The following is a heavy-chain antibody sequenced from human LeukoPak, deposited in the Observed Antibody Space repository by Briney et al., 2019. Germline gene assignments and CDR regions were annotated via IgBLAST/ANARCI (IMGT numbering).Heavy chain of an antibody. V-gene: IGHV1-69*13. J-gene: IGHJ5*02. D-gene: IGHD2-2*01. CDR1: GGTFSSYA. CDR2: IIPIFGTA. Sequence: SVKVSCKASGGTFSSYAISWVRQAPGQGLEWMGGIIPIFGTANYAQKFQGRVTITADESTSTAYMELSSLRSEDTAVYYCARDRYCSSTSCYGGNWFYPWGQGTLVTVSS. CDR3: ARDRYCSSTSCYGGNWFYP.